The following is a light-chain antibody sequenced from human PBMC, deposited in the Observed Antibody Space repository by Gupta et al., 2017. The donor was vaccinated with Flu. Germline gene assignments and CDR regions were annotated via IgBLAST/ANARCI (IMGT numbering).Light chain of an antibody. CDR3: QQNDSTPLLT. J-gene: IGKJ1*01. CDR2: AAS. V-gene: IGKV1-39*01. Sequence: SSLCAAVGDRVTITCRASQYMRNYLNWYQQKPGEAPKLLVYAASSFQRGVPSRFSGGGCGTDFTLTISSRQPEDCATSFFQQNDSTPLLTFGHGTKVDIK. CDR1: QYMRNY.